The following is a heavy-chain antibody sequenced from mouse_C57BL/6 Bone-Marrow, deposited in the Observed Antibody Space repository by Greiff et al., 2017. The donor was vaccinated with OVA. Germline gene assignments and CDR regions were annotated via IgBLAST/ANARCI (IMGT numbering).Heavy chain of an antibody. CDR1: GYTFTGYW. CDR2: ILPGSGST. D-gene: IGHD1-3*01. Sequence: QVQLQQSGAELMKPGASVKLSCKATGYTFTGYWIEWVKQRPGHGLEWIGEILPGSGSTNYNEKFKGKATFTADTSYNKAHVQHRRLTSEDSAIYYCARPYIPKRDWYFDVGGTGTTVTVAS. CDR3: ARPYIPKRDWYFDV. J-gene: IGHJ1*03. V-gene: IGHV1-9*01.